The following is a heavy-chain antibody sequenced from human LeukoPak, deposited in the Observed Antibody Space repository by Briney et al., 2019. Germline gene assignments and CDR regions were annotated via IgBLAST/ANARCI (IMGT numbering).Heavy chain of an antibody. Sequence: QPGGSLRLSCAASGFTFSSYEMNWVRQAPGKGLEWVSYISSSGSTIYYADSVNGRFTISRDNAKNSLYLQMNSLRAEDTAVYYCAKDQAWWLRFGSGSYYLDYWGQGTLVTVSS. V-gene: IGHV3-48*03. J-gene: IGHJ4*02. CDR2: ISSSGSTI. CDR1: GFTFSSYE. D-gene: IGHD5-12*01. CDR3: AKDQAWWLRFGSGSYYLDY.